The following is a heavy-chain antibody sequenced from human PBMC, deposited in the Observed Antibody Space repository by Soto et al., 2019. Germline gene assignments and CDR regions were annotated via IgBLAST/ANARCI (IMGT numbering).Heavy chain of an antibody. CDR1: GYTFTGYY. Sequence: ASVKVSCKASGYTFTGYYMHWVRQAPGQGLAWMGWINPNSGGTNYAQKFQGWVTMTRDTSISTAYMELSRLRSDDTAAYSCAREHYYDSSGYYKTYYSYYGMDVWGQGITVTGSS. J-gene: IGHJ6*02. CDR3: AREHYYDSSGYYKTYYSYYGMDV. V-gene: IGHV1-2*04. CDR2: INPNSGGT. D-gene: IGHD3-22*01.